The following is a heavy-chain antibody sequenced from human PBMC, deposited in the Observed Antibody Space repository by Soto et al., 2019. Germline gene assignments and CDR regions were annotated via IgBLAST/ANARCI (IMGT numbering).Heavy chain of an antibody. Sequence: GGSLRLSCAASGFTFSMYWMHWVRQVPGKGPEWVSRINDDGISTNYADSVKGRFTISRDNAKNTLYLQMNALRVEDTAVYYCTRGQRSTSTGTGAFWGQGTLVTVSS. CDR2: INDDGIST. CDR1: GFTFSMYW. V-gene: IGHV3-74*01. J-gene: IGHJ4*02. D-gene: IGHD1-1*01. CDR3: TRGQRSTSTGTGAF.